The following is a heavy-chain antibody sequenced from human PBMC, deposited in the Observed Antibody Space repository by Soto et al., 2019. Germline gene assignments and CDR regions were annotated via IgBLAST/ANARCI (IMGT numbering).Heavy chain of an antibody. CDR1: VFIFTGAW. D-gene: IGHD1-20*01. CDR3: TSMYNVNEGSFDV. Sequence: EVRLVESGGGLVKPGESLTLSCVGSVFIFTGAWINWVRQAPGKGLEWVGRIKSKADGGTTEYAAPVKGRFTISRDDSKTTVFLHMNSLKSEDAAVYYCTSMYNVNEGSFDVWGQGTMVTVST. J-gene: IGHJ3*01. CDR2: IKSKADGGTT. V-gene: IGHV3-15*07.